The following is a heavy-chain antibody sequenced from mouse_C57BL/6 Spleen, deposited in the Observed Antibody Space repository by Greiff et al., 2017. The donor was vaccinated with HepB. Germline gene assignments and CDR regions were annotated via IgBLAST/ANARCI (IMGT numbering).Heavy chain of an antibody. D-gene: IGHD3-3*01. CDR3: ATGPSFDY. CDR1: GYTFTSYW. CDR2: IDPSDSYT. V-gene: IGHV1-50*01. Sequence: QVQLQQPGAELVKPGASVKLSCKASGYTFTSYWMQWVKQRPGQGLEWIGEIDPSDSYTNYNQKFKGKATLTVDTSSSTAYMQLSSLTSEDSAVYNCATGPSFDYWGQGTTLTVSS. J-gene: IGHJ2*01.